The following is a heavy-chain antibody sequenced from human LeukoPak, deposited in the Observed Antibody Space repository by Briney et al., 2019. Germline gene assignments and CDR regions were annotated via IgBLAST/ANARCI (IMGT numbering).Heavy chain of an antibody. CDR2: IYYSGST. CDR3: ARERYNYDSSRRFDY. D-gene: IGHD3-22*01. V-gene: IGHV4-31*03. J-gene: IGHJ4*02. Sequence: PSEALSPTCTVAGGSISSGGYYSSWIRQHPWKGLEWIGYIYYSGSTYYNSSLKRRLTISLDTSKNQFSLRLSSVTAADTAVYYCARERYNYDSSRRFDYWGQGTLVTVSS. CDR1: GGSISSGGYY.